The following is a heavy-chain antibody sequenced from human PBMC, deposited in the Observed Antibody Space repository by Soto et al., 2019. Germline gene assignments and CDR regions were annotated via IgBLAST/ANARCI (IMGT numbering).Heavy chain of an antibody. V-gene: IGHV4-59*08. CDR2: IYYSGST. CDR3: ASNYYDSTGYFDY. CDR1: GGSISSYY. J-gene: IGHJ4*02. Sequence: SETLSLTCTVSGGSISSYYWSWIRQPPGKGLEWIGYIYYSGSTNYNPSLKSRVTISVDTSKNQFSLKLSSVTAADTAVYYCASNYYDSTGYFDYWGQGTLVTVSS. D-gene: IGHD3-22*01.